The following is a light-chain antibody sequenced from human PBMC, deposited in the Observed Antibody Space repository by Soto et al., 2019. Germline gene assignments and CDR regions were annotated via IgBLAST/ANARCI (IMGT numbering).Light chain of an antibody. V-gene: IGLV1-51*02. J-gene: IGLJ2*01. CDR1: RSNIGNNY. CDR3: RTWDSSLDAQV. Sequence: QSVLTQPPSVFAAAGQKVIISCSGSRSNIGNNYVSWYQQLPGTAPKLLMSEINTLPSGIPDRFSGSTSGTSATLGITGLQTVVEPDYYCRTWDSSLDAQVFGGGTKVTVL. CDR2: EIN.